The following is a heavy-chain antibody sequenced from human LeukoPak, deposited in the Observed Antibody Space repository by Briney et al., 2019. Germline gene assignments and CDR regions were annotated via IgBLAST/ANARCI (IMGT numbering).Heavy chain of an antibody. CDR1: GYTFTSYD. D-gene: IGHD3-9*01. V-gene: IGHV1-8*03. J-gene: IGHJ4*02. CDR3: ASPAPYYDILTGYYS. CDR2: MNPNSGNT. Sequence: ASVKVSCKASGYTFTSYDINWVRQATGQGLEWMGWMNPNSGNTGYALKFQGRVTITRNTSISTAYMELSSLRSEDTAVYYCASPAPYYDILTGYYSWGQGTLVTVSS.